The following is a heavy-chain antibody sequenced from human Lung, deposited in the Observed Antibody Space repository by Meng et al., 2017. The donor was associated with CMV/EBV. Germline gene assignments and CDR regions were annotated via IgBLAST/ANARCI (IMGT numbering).Heavy chain of an antibody. J-gene: IGHJ4*02. CDR1: GFTFSSYA. D-gene: IGHD3-22*01. Sequence: SCAASGFTFSSYAMHWVRQAPGKGLEWVAVISYDGSNKYYADSVKGRFTISRDNSKNTLYLQMNSLRAEDTAVYYCARETDSSGWDYWGQGTLVTVSS. CDR3: ARETDSSGWDY. CDR2: ISYDGSNK. V-gene: IGHV3-30-3*01.